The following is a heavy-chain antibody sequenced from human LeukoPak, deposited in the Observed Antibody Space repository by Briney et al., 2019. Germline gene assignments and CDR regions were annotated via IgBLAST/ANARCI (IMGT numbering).Heavy chain of an antibody. J-gene: IGHJ5*02. D-gene: IGHD6-25*01. V-gene: IGHV1-18*01. CDR3: ARSSIPANWFDP. CDR1: GYTFTSYG. CDR2: ISAYNGNT. Sequence: ASVKVSCKASGYTFTSYGISWVRQAPGQGLEWMGWISAYNGNTNYAQNLQGRVTMTTDTSTRIAYMELRSLGSDDTAIYYCARSSIPANWFDPWGQGTLVTVSS.